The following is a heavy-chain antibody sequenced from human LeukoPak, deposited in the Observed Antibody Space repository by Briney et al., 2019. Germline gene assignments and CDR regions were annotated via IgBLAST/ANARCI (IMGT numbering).Heavy chain of an antibody. Sequence: GRSLTLSCAASGFIFSTYDMHWVRQAPGKGLEWVAVISREGGIAYHADSVMGRFTISRDNSKNTLYLQMNSLRADDTAVYYCARHFTTGSIDHWGQGNLVTVSS. CDR2: ISREGGIA. CDR3: ARHFTTGSIDH. D-gene: IGHD3-9*01. CDR1: GFIFSTYD. V-gene: IGHV3-30-3*01. J-gene: IGHJ4*02.